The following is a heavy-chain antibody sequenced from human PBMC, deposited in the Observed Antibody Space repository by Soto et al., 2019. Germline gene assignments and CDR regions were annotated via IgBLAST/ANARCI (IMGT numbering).Heavy chain of an antibody. CDR2: ISSRSDI. V-gene: IGHV3-21*01. D-gene: IGHD2-2*02. Sequence: PGGSLRLSCVGSGFTFSTYSINWVRQAPGKGLEWVSSISSRSDIYYADSVKGRFTISRDNAKKAVSLQMNSLRAEDTAVYYCAREYTAWPLAYGLDVWGQGTTVTVSS. J-gene: IGHJ6*02. CDR1: GFTFSTYS. CDR3: AREYTAWPLAYGLDV.